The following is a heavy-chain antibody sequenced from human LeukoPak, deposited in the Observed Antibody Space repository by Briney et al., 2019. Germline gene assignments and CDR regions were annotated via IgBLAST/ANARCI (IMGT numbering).Heavy chain of an antibody. CDR3: AKDADIVVVVAAVKEYFQH. Sequence: GGSLRLSCAASGFTFSSYAMSWVRQAPGKGLEWVSAISGSGGSTYYADSVKGRFTISRDNSKNTLYLQMNSLRAEDTAVYYCAKDADIVVVVAAVKEYFQHWGQGTLVTVSS. J-gene: IGHJ1*01. CDR2: ISGSGGST. V-gene: IGHV3-23*01. CDR1: GFTFSSYA. D-gene: IGHD2-15*01.